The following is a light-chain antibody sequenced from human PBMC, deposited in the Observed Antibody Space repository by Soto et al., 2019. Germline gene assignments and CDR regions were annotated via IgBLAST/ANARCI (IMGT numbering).Light chain of an antibody. J-gene: IGKJ1*01. V-gene: IGKV1-39*01. CDR2: AAS. CDR3: QQSYSTPRT. CDR1: QSISSY. Sequence: DIQMTQSPSSLSASVGDRVTITCRASQSISSYLNWYQQKPGKAPKLLTYAASSLQSGGPSRFSGSGSGTDFTLTISSLQPEDFATYYCQQSYSTPRTVGQGTKVDIK.